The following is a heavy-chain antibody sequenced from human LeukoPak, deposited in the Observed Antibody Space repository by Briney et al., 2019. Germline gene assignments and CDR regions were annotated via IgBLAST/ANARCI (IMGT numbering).Heavy chain of an antibody. CDR2: ISWNSGSI. Sequence: GRSLRLSCAASGFTFDDYAMHWVRQAPGKGLEWVSGISWNSGSIGYADSVKGRFTIPRDNAKNSLYLQMNSLRAEDTALYYCAKDIGGSYYFNAFDIWGQGTMVTVSS. J-gene: IGHJ3*02. CDR3: AKDIGGSYYFNAFDI. V-gene: IGHV3-9*01. D-gene: IGHD1-26*01. CDR1: GFTFDDYA.